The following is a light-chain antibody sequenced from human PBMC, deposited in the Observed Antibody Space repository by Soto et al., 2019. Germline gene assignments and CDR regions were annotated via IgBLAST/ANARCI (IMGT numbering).Light chain of an antibody. CDR3: EAWDSSLSVVI. CDR2: DNN. J-gene: IGLJ2*01. V-gene: IGLV1-51*01. CDR1: NSNIGKHP. Sequence: QSALTQPPSVSAAPGQKVTISCSGSNSNIGKHPVSWYQQLPGTAPKLLIYDNNQRPSGIPDRFSVSKSGSSATLGITGLQTGDEADYYCEAWDSSLSVVIFGGGTKLTVL.